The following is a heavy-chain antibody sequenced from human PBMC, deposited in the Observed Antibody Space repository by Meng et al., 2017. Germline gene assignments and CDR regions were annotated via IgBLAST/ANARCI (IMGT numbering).Heavy chain of an antibody. CDR2: INPNSGGT. Sequence: ASVKVSCKASGYTFTGYHMHWVRQAPGQGLEWMGRINPNSGGTNYAQKFQGRVTMTRDTSISTAYMELSRLRSDDTAVYYCARVYQGYSSGWNYFDYWGQGTLVTVSS. D-gene: IGHD6-19*01. J-gene: IGHJ4*02. CDR3: ARVYQGYSSGWNYFDY. V-gene: IGHV1-2*06. CDR1: GYTFTGYH.